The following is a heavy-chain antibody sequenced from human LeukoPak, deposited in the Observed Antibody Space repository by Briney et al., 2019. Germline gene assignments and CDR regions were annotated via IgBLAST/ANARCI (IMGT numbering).Heavy chain of an antibody. CDR2: IKQDGSEK. D-gene: IGHD6-13*01. Sequence: PGGSLTLSCAASGFTFSSYWMSWVRQAPGKGLEWVANIKQDGSEKYYVDSVKGRFTISRDNAKNSLYLQMNSLRAEDTAVYYCARDDSSSWYGYYYYGMDVWGQGTTVTVSS. CDR3: ARDDSSSWYGYYYYGMDV. J-gene: IGHJ6*01. CDR1: GFTFSSYW. V-gene: IGHV3-7*01.